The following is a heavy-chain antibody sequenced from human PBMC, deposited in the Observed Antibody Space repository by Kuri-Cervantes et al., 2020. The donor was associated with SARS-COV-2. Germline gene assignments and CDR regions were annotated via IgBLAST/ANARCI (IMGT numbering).Heavy chain of an antibody. Sequence: GESLKISCAASGFTFSSYSMNWVRQAPGKGLEWVSSISSSSSYIYYADSVKGRFTISRDNAKNSLYLQMNSLRAEDTAVYYCATLPWTWYYDSSGYYSAFDIWGQGTRVTVSS. J-gene: IGHJ3*02. CDR1: GFTFSSYS. D-gene: IGHD3-22*01. CDR3: ATLPWTWYYDSSGYYSAFDI. V-gene: IGHV3-21*01. CDR2: ISSSSSYI.